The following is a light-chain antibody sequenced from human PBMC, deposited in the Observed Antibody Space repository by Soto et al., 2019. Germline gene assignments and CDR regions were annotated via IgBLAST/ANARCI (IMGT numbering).Light chain of an antibody. CDR3: LQHNSLLT. Sequence: DIQMTQSPSTLSASVGDRVTITCRASQSISSWLAWYQQKPGKAPKLLIYKASSLESGVPSRFSGSGSGTEFTLTISSLQPEDLATYYCLQHNSLLTFGGGTKVDI. CDR1: QSISSW. CDR2: KAS. J-gene: IGKJ4*01. V-gene: IGKV1-5*03.